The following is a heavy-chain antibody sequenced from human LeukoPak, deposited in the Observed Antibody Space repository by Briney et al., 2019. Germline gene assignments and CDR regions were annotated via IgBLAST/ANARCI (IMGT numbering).Heavy chain of an antibody. J-gene: IGHJ4*02. CDR1: GFTFSSYW. D-gene: IGHD5-12*01. V-gene: IGHV3-7*01. CDR3: ARDHPWGYDSGGFQVY. Sequence: GGSLRLSCAASGFTFSSYWMSWVRQAPGKGLEWVANIKQDGSEKYYVDSVRGRFTISRDNAKNSLYLQMNSLRAEDTAVYYCARDHPWGYDSGGFQVYWGQGTLVTVSS. CDR2: IKQDGSEK.